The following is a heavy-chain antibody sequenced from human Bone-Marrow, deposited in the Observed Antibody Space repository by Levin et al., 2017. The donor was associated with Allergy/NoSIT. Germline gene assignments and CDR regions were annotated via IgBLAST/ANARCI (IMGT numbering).Heavy chain of an antibody. D-gene: IGHD5/OR15-5a*01. V-gene: IGHV4-34*01. Sequence: SQTLSLTCTLYGGSFSRYYWGWIRQPPGKGLEWIGEINHSGSTYYSPALKSRVTISVDTSKNQFSLKLYSVTAADSAVYFCARLARVNIVSTSKYYNGMDVWGQGTTVTVSS. CDR3: ARLARVNIVSTSKYYNGMDV. CDR1: GGSFSRYY. CDR2: INHSGST. J-gene: IGHJ6*02.